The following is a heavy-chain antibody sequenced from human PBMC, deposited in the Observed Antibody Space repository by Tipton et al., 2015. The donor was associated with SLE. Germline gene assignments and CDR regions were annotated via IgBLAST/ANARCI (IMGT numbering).Heavy chain of an antibody. CDR2: IYSSGST. V-gene: IGHV4-4*07. CDR3: AKYASGTMFEY. CDR1: GGSISGYY. D-gene: IGHD3-10*01. J-gene: IGHJ4*02. Sequence: TLSLTCTVSGGSISGYYWSWIRQPAGKGLEWLGRIYSSGSTIYNPSLKSRVTISADTSKNQFSLRLTSVTAADTAVYYCAKYASGTMFEYWGQGTLVTVSS.